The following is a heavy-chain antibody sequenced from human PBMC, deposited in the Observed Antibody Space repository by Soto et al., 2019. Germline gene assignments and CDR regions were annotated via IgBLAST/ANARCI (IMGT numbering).Heavy chain of an antibody. CDR2: IYYSGST. CDR3: ARHRGGWDIVVVPASRGTYYYYMDV. D-gene: IGHD2-2*01. Sequence: SETLSLTCTVSGGSISSYYWSWIRQPPGKGLEWIGYIYYSGSTNYNPSLKSRVTLSVDTSKNQFSLKLSFVTAADTAVYYCARHRGGWDIVVVPASRGTYYYYMDVWGKGTTVTVSS. CDR1: GGSISSYY. V-gene: IGHV4-59*08. J-gene: IGHJ6*03.